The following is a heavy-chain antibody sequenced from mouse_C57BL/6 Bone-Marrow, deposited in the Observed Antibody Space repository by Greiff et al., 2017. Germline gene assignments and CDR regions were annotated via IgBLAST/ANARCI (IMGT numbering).Heavy chain of an antibody. V-gene: IGHV1-81*01. D-gene: IGHD2-3*01. CDR2: IYPRSGNT. CDR1: GYTFTSYG. Sequence: QVQLQQSGAELARPGASVKLSCKASGYTFTSYGISWVKQRTGQGLEWIGEIYPRSGNTYYNEKFKGKATLTADKSSSTAYMELRSLASEDSAVYLCARCDGPWFAGGGQGTLVTVAA. CDR3: ARCDGPWFAG. J-gene: IGHJ3*01.